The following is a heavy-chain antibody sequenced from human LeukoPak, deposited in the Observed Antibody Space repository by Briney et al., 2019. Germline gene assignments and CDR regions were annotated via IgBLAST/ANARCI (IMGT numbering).Heavy chain of an antibody. CDR2: INPNSGGT. CDR1: GYTFTGYY. V-gene: IGHV1-2*02. D-gene: IGHD6-19*01. CDR3: ARAQWLVRGFDY. J-gene: IGHJ4*02. Sequence: ASVKDSCKASGYTFTGYYMHWVRQAPGQGLEWMGWINPNSGGTNYAQKFQGRVTMTRDTSISTAYMELSRLRSDDTAVYYCARAQWLVRGFDYWGQGTLVTVSS.